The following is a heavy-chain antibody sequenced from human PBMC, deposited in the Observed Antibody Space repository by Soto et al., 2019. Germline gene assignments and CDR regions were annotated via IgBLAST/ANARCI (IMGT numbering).Heavy chain of an antibody. D-gene: IGHD6-13*01. CDR1: GLTFSSNW. CDR3: ASGLVEYSSGWYDY. Sequence: EVQLLESGGGLVQPGGSLRLSCAASGLTFSSNWMHWVRQAPGKGLVWVSRINSDGSTTTYADSVKGRFTISRDNRKNTLYLQMNSLTAADTAVYYCASGLVEYSSGWYDYWGQGTLVTVSS. J-gene: IGHJ4*02. V-gene: IGHV3-74*01. CDR2: INSDGSTT.